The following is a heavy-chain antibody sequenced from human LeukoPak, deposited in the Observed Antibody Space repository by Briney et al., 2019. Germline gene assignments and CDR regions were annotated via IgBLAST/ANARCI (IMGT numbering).Heavy chain of an antibody. CDR1: RFTFSDYW. Sequence: GGSLRLSCAASRFTFSDYWMSWVRQAPGKGLEWVAYIKRDGSDIYYVDSVKGRFIISRDNAKNSLYLQMNSLRAEDTAVYHCARDPDYRGSQPHGYFDYWGQGTLVTVSS. J-gene: IGHJ4*02. CDR2: IKRDGSDI. V-gene: IGHV3-7*01. D-gene: IGHD3-16*01. CDR3: ARDPDYRGSQPHGYFDY.